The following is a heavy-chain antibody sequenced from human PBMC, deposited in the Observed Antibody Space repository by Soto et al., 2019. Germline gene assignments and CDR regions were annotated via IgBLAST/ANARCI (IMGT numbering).Heavy chain of an antibody. D-gene: IGHD6-13*01. J-gene: IGHJ4*02. Sequence: GGSLRLSCAASGFTFSSYGMHWVRQAPGKGLEWVAVIWYDGSNKYYADSVKGRFTISRDNSKNTLYLQMNSLRAEDTAVYYCARDFRHHHIAAAGGSSSRARAPFKYEPYFDYWGQGTLVTVSS. CDR1: GFTFSSYG. V-gene: IGHV3-33*01. CDR3: ARDFRHHHIAAAGGSSSRARAPFKYEPYFDY. CDR2: IWYDGSNK.